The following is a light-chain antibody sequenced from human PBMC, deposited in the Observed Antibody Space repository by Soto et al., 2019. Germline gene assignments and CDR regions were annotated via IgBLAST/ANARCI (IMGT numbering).Light chain of an antibody. J-gene: IGKJ2*01. V-gene: IGKV3-15*01. CDR1: QHVSSN. CDR3: QKYNNWPYT. Sequence: EIEMTQSPATLSVSPGGSATLSCRASQHVSSNFAWYRQKPGQAPTLLIYRASTRATGIPARFSGSGSGTDFTLTISSLQSEDFAVYYCQKYNNWPYTFGQGTKLEIK. CDR2: RAS.